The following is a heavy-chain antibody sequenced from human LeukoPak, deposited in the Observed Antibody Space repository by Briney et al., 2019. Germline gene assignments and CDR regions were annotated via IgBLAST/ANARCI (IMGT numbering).Heavy chain of an antibody. CDR1: GGSISSSNW. CDR3: ARDLYSSSWYQFDY. CDR2: IYHSGST. D-gene: IGHD6-13*01. V-gene: IGHV4-4*02. J-gene: IGHJ4*02. Sequence: SETLSLTCAVSGGSISSSNWWSWVRQPPGKGLEWIGEIYHSGSTNYNPSLKSRVTISVDKSKNQFSLKLSSVTAADTAVYYCARDLYSSSWYQFDYWGQGTLVTVSS.